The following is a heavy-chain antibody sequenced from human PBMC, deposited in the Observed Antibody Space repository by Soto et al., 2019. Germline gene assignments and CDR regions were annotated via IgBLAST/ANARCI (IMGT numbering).Heavy chain of an antibody. V-gene: IGHV1-18*04. D-gene: IGHD6-13*01. CDR1: GYTFTSYG. J-gene: IGHJ4*02. CDR2: ISAYNGNT. CDR3: SRASIAAAGGY. Sequence: QVQLVQSGAEVKKPRASVKVSCKASGYTFTSYGISWVRQAPGQGLEWMGWISAYNGNTNYAQKHPGRVTMNTDTSTRTADMELRSLRSDDTAVYFCSRASIAAAGGYWGQGTLVTVSS.